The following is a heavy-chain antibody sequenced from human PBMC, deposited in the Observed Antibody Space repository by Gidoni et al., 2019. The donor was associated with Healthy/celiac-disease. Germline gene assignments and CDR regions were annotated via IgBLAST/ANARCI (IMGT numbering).Heavy chain of an antibody. V-gene: IGHV1-69*01. CDR1: GGTFSSHA. CDR3: ARGVVPAAIRLHAFDI. Sequence: QVQLVQSGAEVTNPWSSVNVPCRASGGTFSSHAFTWVRQAPGQGLEWMGGTTPIFGTANYAQKFQGRVTITADESTSTAYMELSSLGSEDTAVYYCARGVVPAAIRLHAFDIWGQGTMVTVFS. J-gene: IGHJ3*02. D-gene: IGHD2-2*01. CDR2: TTPIFGTA.